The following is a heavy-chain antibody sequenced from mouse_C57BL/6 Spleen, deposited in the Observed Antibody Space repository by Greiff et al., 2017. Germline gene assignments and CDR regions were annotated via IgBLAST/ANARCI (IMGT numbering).Heavy chain of an antibody. CDR1: GYTFTSYW. CDR2: IHPNSGST. D-gene: IGHD3-2*02. J-gene: IGHJ3*01. Sequence: QVQLQQPGAELVKPGASVKLSCKASGYTFTSYWMHWVKQRPGQGLGWIGMIHPNSGSTNYNEKFKSEATLTVDKSSSTAYMQLSSLTSEDSAVYYCARSRGTAQASFAYWGQGTLVTVSA. CDR3: ARSRGTAQASFAY. V-gene: IGHV1-64*01.